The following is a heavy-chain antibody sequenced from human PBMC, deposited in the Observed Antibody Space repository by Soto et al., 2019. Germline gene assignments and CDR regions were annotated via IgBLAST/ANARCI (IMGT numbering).Heavy chain of an antibody. CDR1: GFNFSAFW. J-gene: IGHJ6*02. V-gene: IGHV3-74*01. D-gene: IGHD3-22*01. Sequence: EVQLVESGGGFVQPGGTLRLSCAASGFNFSAFWMHWVRQARGKGPVWISRVHFDGSSTAYADPVRGRFTISRDNANKTLYLQMESLRVEDTAIYYCTRDYYEPGPGYYRDSGMDVWGQGTTVTVS. CDR2: VHFDGSST. CDR3: TRDYYEPGPGYYRDSGMDV.